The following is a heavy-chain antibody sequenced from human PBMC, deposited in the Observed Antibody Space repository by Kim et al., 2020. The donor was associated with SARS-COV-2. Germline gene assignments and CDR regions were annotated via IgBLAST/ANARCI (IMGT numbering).Heavy chain of an antibody. Sequence: LSLTCAASGFTFKNHAMSWVRQAPGKGLEWVSAISGSGRSTYYADYVKGRFTISRDNSKNTLYLQMNSLRADDTAVYYCAKDCAINSWPDEGFDYWGQGTLVTVSS. CDR3: AKDCAINSWPDEGFDY. J-gene: IGHJ4*02. D-gene: IGHD2-21*01. CDR1: GFTFKNHA. V-gene: IGHV3-23*01. CDR2: ISGSGRST.